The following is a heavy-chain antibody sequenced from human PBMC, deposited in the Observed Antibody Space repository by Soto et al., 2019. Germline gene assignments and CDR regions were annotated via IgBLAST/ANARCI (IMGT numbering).Heavy chain of an antibody. Sequence: ASVKVSCKASGYTFTSYGISWVRQAPGQGLEWMGWISAYNGNTNYAQKLQGRVTMTTDTSTSTAYMELRSLRSDDTAVYYCARTDPYDFWSGYSRPPYNWFDPWGQGTLVTVSS. V-gene: IGHV1-18*01. D-gene: IGHD3-3*01. J-gene: IGHJ5*02. CDR1: GYTFTSYG. CDR3: ARTDPYDFWSGYSRPPYNWFDP. CDR2: ISAYNGNT.